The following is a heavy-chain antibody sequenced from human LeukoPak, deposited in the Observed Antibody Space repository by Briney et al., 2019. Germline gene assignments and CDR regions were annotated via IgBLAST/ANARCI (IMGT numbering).Heavy chain of an antibody. J-gene: IGHJ4*02. CDR2: IKSKTDGGTT. Sequence: PGGSLRLSCAASGFTFSNAWMSWVRQAPGKGLEWVGRIKSKTDGGTTDYAAPVKGRFTISRDDSKNTLYLQMNSLKTEDTAVYYCTTQGPQSDYAWGSYRYAPFDYWGQGTLVTVSS. CDR1: GFTFSNAW. V-gene: IGHV3-15*01. CDR3: TTQGPQSDYAWGSYRYAPFDY. D-gene: IGHD3-16*02.